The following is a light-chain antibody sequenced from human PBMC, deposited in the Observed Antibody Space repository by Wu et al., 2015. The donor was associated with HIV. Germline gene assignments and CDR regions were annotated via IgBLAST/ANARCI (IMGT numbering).Light chain of an antibody. CDR2: ATS. J-gene: IGKJ2*03. CDR1: QSVSSNY. CDR3: QYYGSSPYS. Sequence: EIVLTQSPGTLSLSAGERATLSCTASQSVSSNYLVWYQQKPGRAPRLLIYATSNRATDIPDRFSGSGSGTDFTLTIGRLEPEDFAVYYCQYYGSSPYSFGQGTKLEIK. V-gene: IGKV3-20*01.